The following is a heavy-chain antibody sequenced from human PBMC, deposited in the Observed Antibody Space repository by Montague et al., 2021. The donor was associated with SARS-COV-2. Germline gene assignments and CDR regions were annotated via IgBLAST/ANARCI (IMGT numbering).Heavy chain of an antibody. D-gene: IGHD6-13*01. J-gene: IGHJ5*02. CDR2: IDWDDDK. CDR3: ARILVAAAGSPFDP. V-gene: IGHV2-70*11. Sequence: PALVKPTQTLTLTCTFSGFSLSISGMCASWIRQPPGKALEWLARIDWDDDKYYSTSLKTRLTISKDTSKNQVVLTMTNMDPVDTATYYCARILVAAAGSPFDPGGQGTLVTVSS. CDR1: GFSLSISGMC.